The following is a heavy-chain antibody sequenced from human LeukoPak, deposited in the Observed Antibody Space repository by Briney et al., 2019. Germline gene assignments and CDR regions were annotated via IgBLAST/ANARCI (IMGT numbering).Heavy chain of an antibody. Sequence: SETLSLTCAVYGGSLSGYYWSWIRQPPGKGLEWIGEISHSGSTNYNPSLKSRVTISVDTSKNQFSLKLSSVTAADTAVYYCAAGVRGYSGYRFDYWGQGTLVTVSS. V-gene: IGHV4-34*01. J-gene: IGHJ4*02. D-gene: IGHD5-12*01. CDR3: AAGVRGYSGYRFDY. CDR2: ISHSGST. CDR1: GGSLSGYY.